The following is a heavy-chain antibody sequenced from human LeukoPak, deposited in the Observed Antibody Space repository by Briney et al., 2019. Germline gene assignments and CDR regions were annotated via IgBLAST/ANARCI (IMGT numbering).Heavy chain of an antibody. Sequence: GGSLRLSCVAAGFPFRTYAMTWVRQAPGKGLEWVSAIGGDGANTYYADSVKGRFTISRDNAKNSLYLQMNSLRVEDTAVYYCAREPFDSWGQGTLVTVSS. CDR2: IGGDGANT. CDR3: AREPFDS. J-gene: IGHJ4*02. V-gene: IGHV3-23*01. CDR1: GFPFRTYA.